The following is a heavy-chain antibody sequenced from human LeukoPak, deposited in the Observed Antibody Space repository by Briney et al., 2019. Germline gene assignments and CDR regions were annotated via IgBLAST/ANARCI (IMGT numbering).Heavy chain of an antibody. V-gene: IGHV3-30*18. J-gene: IGHJ6*02. D-gene: IGHD3-3*01. Sequence: PGGSLRLSCAASGFTFSSHGMHWVRQAPGKGLEWVAAISHDGSNKFYADSVKGRFTISRDNSKNTLYLQMNSLRAEDTTVYYCAKVDFSGMDVWGQGTTVTVSS. CDR1: GFTFSSHG. CDR3: AKVDFSGMDV. CDR2: ISHDGSNK.